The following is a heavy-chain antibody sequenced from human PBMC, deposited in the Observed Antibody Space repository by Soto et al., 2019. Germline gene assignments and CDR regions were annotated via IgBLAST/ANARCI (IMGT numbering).Heavy chain of an antibody. CDR3: ASHYDMWSGYLSPVDY. CDR1: GYTFSDYY. V-gene: IGHV3-11*01. Sequence: QVQLVESGGDLVKPGGSLRLSCAASGYTFSDYYMSWIRQAPGKGLEWISYIDTSGTKIYYADSVKGRFTINRDNAKNSLYLEMNSSRDEDTAVYYWASHYDMWSGYLSPVDYWGQGTLVTVSS. CDR2: IDTSGTKI. D-gene: IGHD3-3*01. J-gene: IGHJ4*02.